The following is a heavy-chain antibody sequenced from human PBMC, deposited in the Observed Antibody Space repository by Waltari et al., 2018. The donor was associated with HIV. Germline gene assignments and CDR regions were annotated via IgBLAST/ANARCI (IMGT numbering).Heavy chain of an antibody. Sequence: QVHLQESGPGLVKSSKTLSLTCTVSNGSVNNDLYYWTWIRQAPGRGLEWIGYVYYSGSTNYNPSLKSRVSISIDTSKNQFFLRVTSLTSADTAVYFCARGLGPRMAVQYFFDMWSQGTVVTV. J-gene: IGHJ1*01. D-gene: IGHD3-9*01. V-gene: IGHV4-61*01. CDR1: NGSVNNDLYY. CDR3: ARGLGPRMAVQYFFDM. CDR2: VYYSGST.